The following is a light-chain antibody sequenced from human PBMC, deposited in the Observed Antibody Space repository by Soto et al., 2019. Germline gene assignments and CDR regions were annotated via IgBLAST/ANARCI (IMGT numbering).Light chain of an antibody. CDR3: SSYTSSSTPLVV. CDR1: SSDVGGYNY. J-gene: IGLJ2*01. Sequence: QSALTQPASVSGSPGQSITISCTGTSSDVGGYNYVSWYQQHPGKAPKLMIYDVSNRPSGVSNRFSGSKSGNTASLTISGLQAEDEADYYCSSYTSSSTPLVVFGGWTKLTVL. V-gene: IGLV2-14*01. CDR2: DVS.